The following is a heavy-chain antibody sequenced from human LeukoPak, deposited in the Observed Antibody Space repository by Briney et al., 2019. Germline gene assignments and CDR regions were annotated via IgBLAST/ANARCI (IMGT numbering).Heavy chain of an antibody. J-gene: IGHJ4*02. CDR3: ARTDSSGDLSFDS. CDR1: GGSISSYY. V-gene: IGHV4-4*07. D-gene: IGHD3-22*01. CDR2: IYTSGST. Sequence: PSETLSLTCTVSGGSISSYYWSWIRQPAGKGLEWIGRIYTSGSTNYNPSLKSRVTISVDKSKNQFSLKLSSVTAADTAVYYCARTDSSGDLSFDSWGQGTLVTVAS.